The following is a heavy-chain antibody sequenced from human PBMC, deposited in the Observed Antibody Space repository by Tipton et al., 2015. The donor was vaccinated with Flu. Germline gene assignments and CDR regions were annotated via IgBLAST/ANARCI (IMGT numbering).Heavy chain of an antibody. Sequence: SLRLSCAASGFTFSDYYMSWIRQAPGKGLEWVSYISSSGSTIYYADSVKGRFTISRDNAKNSLYLQMNSLRAEDTAVYYCARDFSDSSGYPAYYYYYMDVWGKGTTVTVSS. CDR3: ARDFSDSSGYPAYYYYYMDV. CDR2: ISSSGSTI. D-gene: IGHD3-22*01. CDR1: GFTFSDYY. V-gene: IGHV3-11*01. J-gene: IGHJ6*03.